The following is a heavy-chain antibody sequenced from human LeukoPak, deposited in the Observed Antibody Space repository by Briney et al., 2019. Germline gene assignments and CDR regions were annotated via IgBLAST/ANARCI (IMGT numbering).Heavy chain of an antibody. J-gene: IGHJ4*02. D-gene: IGHD5-24*01. CDR3: AREFGHNRWYFDY. V-gene: IGHV3-7*01. CDR2: IKQDGSEK. CDR1: GFTFSSYW. Sequence: GGSLRLSCAASGFTFSSYWMGWVRQAPGKGLEWVANIKQDGSEKFYVDSVKGRFTISRDNSLNTLHLQMNSLKTEDTAVYYCAREFGHNRWYFDYWGQGALVTVSS.